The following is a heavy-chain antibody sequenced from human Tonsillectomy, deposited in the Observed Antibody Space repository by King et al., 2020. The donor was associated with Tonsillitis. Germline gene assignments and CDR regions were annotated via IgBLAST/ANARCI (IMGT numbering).Heavy chain of an antibody. CDR3: AKDRRIQLWSTAPYYFDY. D-gene: IGHD5-18*01. CDR2: ISYDGSNK. J-gene: IGHJ4*02. V-gene: IGHV3-30*18. Sequence: VQLVESGGGVVQPGRSLRLSCAASGFTFSSYGIHWVRQAPGKGLEWVAVISYDGSNKYYADSVKGRFTISRDNSKNTLYLQMNSLRAEDTAVYYCAKDRRIQLWSTAPYYFDYWGQGTLVTVSS. CDR1: GFTFSSYG.